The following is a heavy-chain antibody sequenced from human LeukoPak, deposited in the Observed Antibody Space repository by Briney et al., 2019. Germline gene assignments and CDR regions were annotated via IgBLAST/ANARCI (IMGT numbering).Heavy chain of an antibody. J-gene: IGHJ4*02. Sequence: SQTLSLTCTVSGGSISSGSYYWSWIRQPAGKGLEWIGRIYTSGSTNYNPSLKSRVTISVDTSKNQFSLKLSSVTAADTAGYYCAGERKGDSSGYYFDYWGQGTLVTVSS. CDR3: AGERKGDSSGYYFDY. CDR2: IYTSGST. CDR1: GGSISSGSYY. D-gene: IGHD3-22*01. V-gene: IGHV4-61*02.